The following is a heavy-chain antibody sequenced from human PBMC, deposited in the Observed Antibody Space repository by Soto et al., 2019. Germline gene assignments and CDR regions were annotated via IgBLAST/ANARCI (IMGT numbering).Heavy chain of an antibody. CDR2: INHSGST. Sequence: DTLSLTCAVYGGSFIGYYWSWIRQPPGKGLEWIGEINHSGSTNYNPSLKSRVTISVDTSKNQFSLKLSSVTAADTAVYYCARVRDGDYFDYWGQGTLVTVSS. V-gene: IGHV4-34*01. CDR3: ARVRDGDYFDY. J-gene: IGHJ4*02. CDR1: GGSFIGYY. D-gene: IGHD4-17*01.